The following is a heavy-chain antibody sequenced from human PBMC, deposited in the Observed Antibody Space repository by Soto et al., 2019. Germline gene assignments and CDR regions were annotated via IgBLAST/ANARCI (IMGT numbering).Heavy chain of an antibody. J-gene: IGHJ6*02. CDR1: GFTFSSYA. CDR3: AKDGWFGEFEYFYYYGMDV. V-gene: IGHV3-23*01. D-gene: IGHD3-10*01. Sequence: LRLSCAASGFTFSSYAMSWVRQAPGKGLEWVSAISGSGGSTYYADSVKGRFTISRDNSKNTLYLQMNSLRAEDTAVYYCAKDGWFGEFEYFYYYGMDVWGQGTTVTVSS. CDR2: ISGSGGST.